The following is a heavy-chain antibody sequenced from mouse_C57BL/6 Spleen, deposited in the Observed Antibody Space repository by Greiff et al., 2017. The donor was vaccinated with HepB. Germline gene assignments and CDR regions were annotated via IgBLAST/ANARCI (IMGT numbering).Heavy chain of an antibody. D-gene: IGHD3-3*01. J-gene: IGHJ4*01. Sequence: VQLQQSGAELVRPGASVKLSCTASGFNIKDDYMHWVKQRPEQGLEWIGWIDPENGDTEYASKFQGKATITADTSSNTAYLQLSSLTSEDTAVYYCTTGTGGNYAMDYWGQGTSVTVSS. CDR3: TTGTGGNYAMDY. CDR1: GFNIKDDY. V-gene: IGHV14-4*01. CDR2: IDPENGDT.